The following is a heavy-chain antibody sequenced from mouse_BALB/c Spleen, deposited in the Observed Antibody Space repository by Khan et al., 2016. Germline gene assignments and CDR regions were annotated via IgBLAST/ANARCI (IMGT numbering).Heavy chain of an antibody. V-gene: IGHV5-6-3*01. CDR3: ARENYRHYFDY. J-gene: IGHJ2*01. CDR1: GFTFSTYG. CDR2: INSNGGST. Sequence: EMELVESGGGLVQPGGSLKLSCAASGFTFSTYGMSWVRQTPDKRLELVATINSNGGSTYYPDSVKGRFTISRDNAKNTLYLQMSSLKSEDTAMYYCARENYRHYFDYWGQGTTLTVSS. D-gene: IGHD2-14*01.